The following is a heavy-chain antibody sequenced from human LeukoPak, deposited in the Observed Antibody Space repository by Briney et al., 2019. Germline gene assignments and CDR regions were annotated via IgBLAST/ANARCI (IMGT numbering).Heavy chain of an antibody. CDR2: IYTSGST. CDR1: GGSISSGSYY. J-gene: IGHJ4*02. Sequence: SETLSLTCTVSGGSISSGSYYWSWIRQPAGKGLEWIGRIYTSGSTNYNPSLKSRVTISVDTSKNQFSLKLSSVTAADTAVYYCARDMRTDSSGWYVGYWGQGTLVTVSS. V-gene: IGHV4-61*02. D-gene: IGHD6-19*01. CDR3: ARDMRTDSSGWYVGY.